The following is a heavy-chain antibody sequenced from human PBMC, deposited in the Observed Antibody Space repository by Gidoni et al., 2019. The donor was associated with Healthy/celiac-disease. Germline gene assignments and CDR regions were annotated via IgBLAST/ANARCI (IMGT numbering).Heavy chain of an antibody. D-gene: IGHD3-22*01. V-gene: IGHV3-30*18. CDR3: AKDRVAYYYDSSGQGLDI. CDR2: ISYDGSNK. CDR1: GFTFSSYG. J-gene: IGHJ3*02. Sequence: QVQLVASGGGVVQPGRSLRLSCAASGFTFSSYGMHWVRQAPGKGLGWVAVISYDGSNKYYADSVKGRFTISRDNSKNTLYLQMNSLRAEDTAVYYCAKDRVAYYYDSSGQGLDIWGQGTMVTVSS.